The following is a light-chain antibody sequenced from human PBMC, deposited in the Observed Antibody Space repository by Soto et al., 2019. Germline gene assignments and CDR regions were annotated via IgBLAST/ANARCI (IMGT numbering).Light chain of an antibody. CDR3: QQYGSSPYT. CDR1: QSVSSNY. CDR2: GAA. Sequence: EIVLTQSPGTLSLSPGERATLSCRASQSVSSNYLAWYRRRPGQAPRLLIYGAASRATGTPDRFSGSGSGTDFTLTISRLEPEDFAVYYCQQYGSSPYTFGQGTRLEIK. J-gene: IGKJ5*01. V-gene: IGKV3-20*01.